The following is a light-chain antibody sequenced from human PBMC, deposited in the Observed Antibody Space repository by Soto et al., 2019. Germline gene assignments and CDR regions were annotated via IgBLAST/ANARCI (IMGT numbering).Light chain of an antibody. CDR1: QSIGNY. J-gene: IGKJ3*01. CDR2: ATS. V-gene: IGKV3-11*01. Sequence: EIVLRQSPGTLSLSPGERATLSCRASQSIGNYLAWYQQKPGQAPRLLIYATSNRATGIPAMFSGSGSGTDFTLTISSLEPEDFAVYYCQQRFTFGPGTKVDIK. CDR3: QQRFT.